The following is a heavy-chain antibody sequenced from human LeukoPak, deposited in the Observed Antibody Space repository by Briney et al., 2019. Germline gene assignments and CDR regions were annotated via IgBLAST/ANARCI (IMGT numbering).Heavy chain of an antibody. CDR1: GGSISSYY. CDR3: AREIRLAYYDFWSGPRYYYYYMDV. D-gene: IGHD3-3*01. J-gene: IGHJ6*03. CDR2: IYTSGST. Sequence: PSETLSLTCTVSGGSISSYYWSWTRQPAGKGLEWIGRIYTSGSTNYNPSLKSRVTMSVDTSKNQFSLKLSSVTAADTAVYYCAREIRLAYYDFWSGPRYYYYYMDVWGKGTTVTVSS. V-gene: IGHV4-4*07.